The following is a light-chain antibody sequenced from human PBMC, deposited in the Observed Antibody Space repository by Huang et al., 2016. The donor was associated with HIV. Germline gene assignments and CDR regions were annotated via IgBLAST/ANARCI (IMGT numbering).Light chain of an antibody. J-gene: IGKJ1*01. Sequence: DIVMTQSPDSLPVSLGERATINCKSSQSVLYRSNKRNYIAWYQQKPGQPTKLLFYGASVRESGVPDRFRGSGSGTDFTLTINNLQAEDVALYYCQQYYSTPGFDQGTSVDI. CDR2: GAS. V-gene: IGKV4-1*01. CDR3: QQYYSTPG. CDR1: QSVLYRSNKRNY.